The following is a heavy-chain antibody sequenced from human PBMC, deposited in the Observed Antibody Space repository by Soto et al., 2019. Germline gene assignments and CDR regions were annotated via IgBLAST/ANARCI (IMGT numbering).Heavy chain of an antibody. D-gene: IGHD2-2*01. CDR3: ASSFTSSQWRYGMDV. V-gene: IGHV1-18*01. CDR2: ISAYNGNT. CDR1: GYTFTNYG. J-gene: IGHJ6*02. Sequence: QVQLVQSGAEVKKPGASVKVSCKASGYTFTNYGISWVRQAPGQGLEWMGWISAYNGNTNYAQKLQGRGTMTTDTSTSTAYMELRSLRSDDTAVYYCASSFTSSQWRYGMDVWGQGTTVTVSS.